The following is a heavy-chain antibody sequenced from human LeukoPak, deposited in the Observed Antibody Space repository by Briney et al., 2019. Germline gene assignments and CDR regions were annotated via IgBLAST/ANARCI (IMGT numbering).Heavy chain of an antibody. CDR2: ISGKSSSI. CDR3: AKDLGSYSGMDD. V-gene: IGHV3-9*01. J-gene: IGHJ6*02. Sequence: RGSSLILSCAASGFTFDDYSMHWVRQAPGNGLKSHSGISGKSSSIGYADSVEDHINISSDNAHNSLYLQMNTPRAQDKALYYCAKDLGSYSGMDDWGQGNTVNVSS. D-gene: IGHD2-15*01. CDR1: GFTFDDYS.